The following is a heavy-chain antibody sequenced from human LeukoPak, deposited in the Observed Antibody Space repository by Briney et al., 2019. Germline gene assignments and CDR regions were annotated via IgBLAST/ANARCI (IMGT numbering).Heavy chain of an antibody. D-gene: IGHD3-22*01. CDR3: ARVALWGYDSSGYSDY. J-gene: IGHJ4*02. V-gene: IGHV3-21*01. Sequence: PGGSLRLSCAASEFTFSSYSMNWVRQAPGKGLEWVSSISSSSSYIYYADSVKGRFTISRDNAKNSLYLQMNSLRAEDTAVYYCARVALWGYDSSGYSDYWGQGTLVTVSS. CDR1: EFTFSSYS. CDR2: ISSSSSYI.